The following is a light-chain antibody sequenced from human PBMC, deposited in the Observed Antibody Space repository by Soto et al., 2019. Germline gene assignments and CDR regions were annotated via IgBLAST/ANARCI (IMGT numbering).Light chain of an antibody. CDR1: SSDVGGYKF. Sequence: QSALTQPASVSGSPGQSITISCTGSSSDVGGYKFVSWYQQHPGKVPKVMIYDVTKRPSGVPDRFSGSKSGNTASLTISGLQAEDEADYYCCSYAGSYTQVFGGGTKLTVL. J-gene: IGLJ3*02. CDR2: DVT. V-gene: IGLV2-11*01. CDR3: CSYAGSYTQV.